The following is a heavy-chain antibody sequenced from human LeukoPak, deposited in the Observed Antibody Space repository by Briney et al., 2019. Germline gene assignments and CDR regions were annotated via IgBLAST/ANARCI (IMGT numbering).Heavy chain of an antibody. CDR1: GGTFSSYA. CDR2: IIPIFGTT. CDR3: ARAHVVRGFDY. J-gene: IGHJ4*02. D-gene: IGHD3-10*01. Sequence: ASVKVSCKASGGTFSSYAISWVRQAPGQGLEWMGGIIPIFGTTNYAQKFQDRVTITADKSTSTAYMELSSLRSEDTAVYYCARAHVVRGFDYWGQGTLVTVSS. V-gene: IGHV1-69*06.